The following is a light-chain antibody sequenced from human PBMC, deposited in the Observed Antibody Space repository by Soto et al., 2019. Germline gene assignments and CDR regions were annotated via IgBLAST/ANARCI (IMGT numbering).Light chain of an antibody. J-gene: IGKJ2*02. Sequence: ENMSTQAPSTLFKRQGQRATPAYMARQSVSSSYLAWYQQKPGQAPRLLIYGASSRATGIPDRFSGSGSGTDFTLTISRLEPEDFAVYYCQQYDSSRCTFGQGTKVDIK. CDR1: QSVSSSY. V-gene: IGKV3-20*01. CDR2: GAS. CDR3: QQYDSSRCT.